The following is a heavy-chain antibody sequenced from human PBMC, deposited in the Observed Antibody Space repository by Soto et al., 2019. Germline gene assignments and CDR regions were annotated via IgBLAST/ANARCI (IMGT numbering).Heavy chain of an antibody. CDR1: GFTFNNYA. V-gene: IGHV3-30*14. CDR2: ISYDGTNK. Sequence: QVQLVESGGGVVQPGKSLRVACVVSGFTFNNYAMHWVRQAPGKGLEWVAVISYDGTNKFYASSVRGRFTISRDNSKNTMYLQMKSLRAEDTAVYYCARDPPATRHGMDVWGQGTTVTVSS. CDR3: ARDPPATRHGMDV. J-gene: IGHJ6*02.